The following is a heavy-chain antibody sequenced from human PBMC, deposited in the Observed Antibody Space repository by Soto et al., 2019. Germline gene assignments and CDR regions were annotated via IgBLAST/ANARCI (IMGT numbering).Heavy chain of an antibody. Sequence: QVQLVQSGAEVKKPGSSVKVSCKASGGTFSSYAISWVRQAPGQGLEWMGGIIPICGPANYAQKFQGRVTITADKSTSTAYMELSSLRSEDTAVYYCARGQEGGQASWFDPWGQGTLVTVSS. J-gene: IGHJ5*02. D-gene: IGHD3-16*01. V-gene: IGHV1-69*06. CDR1: GGTFSSYA. CDR3: ARGQEGGQASWFDP. CDR2: IIPICGPA.